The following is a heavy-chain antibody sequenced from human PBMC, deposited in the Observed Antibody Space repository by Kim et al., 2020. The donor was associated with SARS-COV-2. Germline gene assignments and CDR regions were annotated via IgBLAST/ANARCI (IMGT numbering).Heavy chain of an antibody. CDR1: GGSISSGGYY. Sequence: SETLSLTCTVSGGSISSGGYYWSWIRQHPGKDLEGIGYIYYSGSTYYNPSLKSRVTISVDTSKNQFSLKLSSVTAADTSDCYCARGPGSGSYNNWFNPWG. V-gene: IGHV4-31*03. D-gene: IGHD3-10*01. CDR3: ARGPGSGSYNNWFNP. J-gene: IGHJ5*02. CDR2: IYYSGST.